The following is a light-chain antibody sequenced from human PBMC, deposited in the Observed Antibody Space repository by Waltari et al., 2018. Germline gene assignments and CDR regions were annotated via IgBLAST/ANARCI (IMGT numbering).Light chain of an antibody. CDR2: ATS. CDR1: ENIGSY. J-gene: IGKJ5*01. CDR3: QQLDSYPIT. V-gene: IGKV1-9*01. Sequence: DIQMTQSPSSLSASIGDRVTITCRASENIGSYLNWYQQRTGEAPRLLIYATSTLQTEVPSRFSGSGYGTDFTLTISSLQPEDFATYYCQQLDSYPITFGQGTRLEIK.